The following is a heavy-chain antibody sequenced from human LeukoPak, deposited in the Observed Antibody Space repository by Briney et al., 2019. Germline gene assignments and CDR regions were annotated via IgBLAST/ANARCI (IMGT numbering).Heavy chain of an antibody. CDR2: ISAYNGNT. D-gene: IGHD5-12*01. J-gene: IGHJ6*02. CDR3: ASTGIVATFPYGMDV. V-gene: IGHV1-18*01. CDR1: GYTFTSYG. Sequence: ASVKVSCKASGYTFTSYGISWVRQAPGQGREWMGWISAYNGNTNYAQKLQGRVTMTTDTSTSTAYMELRSLRSDDTAVYYCASTGIVATFPYGMDVWGQGTTVTVSS.